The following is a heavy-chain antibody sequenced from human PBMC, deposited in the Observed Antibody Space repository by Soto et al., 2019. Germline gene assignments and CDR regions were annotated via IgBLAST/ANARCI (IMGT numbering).Heavy chain of an antibody. CDR1: GFPFHIYA. J-gene: IGHJ4*02. CDR2: IGDNGADT. Sequence: EVQLLESGGGLVQPGGSLRLSCAASGFPFHIYAMSWVRQAPGKGLEWVSAIGDNGADTFYAVSLKGRFTISRDNSKSTLYLHMNSLRAEDTAVYYCARNRWMTASGHEDYWGQGTLVTVSS. V-gene: IGHV3-23*01. CDR3: ARNRWMTASGHEDY. D-gene: IGHD2-21*02.